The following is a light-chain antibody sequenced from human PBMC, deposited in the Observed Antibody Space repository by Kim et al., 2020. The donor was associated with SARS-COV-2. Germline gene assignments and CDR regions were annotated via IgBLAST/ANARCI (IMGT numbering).Light chain of an antibody. CDR1: QSVSSY. J-gene: IGKJ4*01. V-gene: IGKV3-11*01. Sequence: LAPGERATLSCRASQSVSSYLAWYQQKPGQAPRLLIYDASNRATGIPARFSGSGSGTDFTLTISSLEPEDFAVYYCQQRSNWPPLTFGGGTKLEI. CDR3: QQRSNWPPLT. CDR2: DAS.